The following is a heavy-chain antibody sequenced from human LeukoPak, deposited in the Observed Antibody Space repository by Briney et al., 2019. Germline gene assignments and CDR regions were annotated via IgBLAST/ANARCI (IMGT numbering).Heavy chain of an antibody. CDR3: AKASRYCSGGSCYGGGFDV. D-gene: IGHD2-15*01. CDR1: GFTFSSSG. Sequence: PGGSLRLSCAASGFTFSSSGMHWVRQAPGEGLEWVAVISYDGSNKYYADSVKGRFTLSRDNSKNTLYLQMNSLRAEDTAVYYCAKASRYCSGGSCYGGGFDVWGQGTSLTVSS. J-gene: IGHJ3*01. V-gene: IGHV3-30*18. CDR2: ISYDGSNK.